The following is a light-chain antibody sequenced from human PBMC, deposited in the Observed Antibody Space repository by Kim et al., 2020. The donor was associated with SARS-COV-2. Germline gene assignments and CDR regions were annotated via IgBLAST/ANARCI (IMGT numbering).Light chain of an antibody. CDR3: SSFTTRSTLV. CDR1: SSNIGSYNY. J-gene: IGLJ3*02. Sequence: QSALTQPASVSGSPGQSISISCTGTSSNIGSYNYVSWHQQHPSKAPKLMIYDVNKRPSGISSRFSGSKSGSTASLTISGLQAEDEADYYCSSFTTRSTLVFGGGTKVTVL. CDR2: DVN. V-gene: IGLV2-14*03.